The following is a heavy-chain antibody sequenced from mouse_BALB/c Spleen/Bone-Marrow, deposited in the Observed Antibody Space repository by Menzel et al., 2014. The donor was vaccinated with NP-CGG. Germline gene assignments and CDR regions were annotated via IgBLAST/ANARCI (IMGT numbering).Heavy chain of an antibody. CDR3: ANYGNYFDY. CDR2: ISYDGSN. D-gene: IGHD2-1*01. V-gene: IGHV3-6*02. J-gene: IGHJ2*01. Sequence: NWIRQFPGNKLEWMGYISYDGSNNYNPSLKNRISITRDTSKNQFFLKLNSVTTEDTATYYCANYGNYFDYWGQGTTLTVSS.